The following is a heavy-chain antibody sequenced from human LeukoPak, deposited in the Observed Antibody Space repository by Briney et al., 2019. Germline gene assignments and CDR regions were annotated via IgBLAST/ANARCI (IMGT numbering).Heavy chain of an antibody. CDR3: ARGLYCGGDCYPGGAFDI. CDR1: GYTFTSYG. Sequence: ASVKVSCKASGYTFTSYGISRVRQAPGQGLEWMGWISAYNGNTNYAQKLQGRVTMTTDTSTSTAYMELRSLRSDDTAVYYCARGLYCGGDCYPGGAFDIWGQGTMVTVSS. J-gene: IGHJ3*02. D-gene: IGHD2-21*02. V-gene: IGHV1-18*01. CDR2: ISAYNGNT.